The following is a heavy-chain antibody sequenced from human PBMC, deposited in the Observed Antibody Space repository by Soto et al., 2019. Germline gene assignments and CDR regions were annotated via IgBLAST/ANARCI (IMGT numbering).Heavy chain of an antibody. Sequence: QVHLVQSGAEVKKPGASVKVSCKGSGYGFTTYGITWVRQAPGQGLEWMAWISAHNGNTNYAQKLQGSVNVTRDTSTSTAYMELRSLRSDDTAVYYCARGRYGDYWGQGALVTVSS. CDR1: GYGFTTYG. J-gene: IGHJ4*02. CDR2: ISAHNGNT. V-gene: IGHV1-18*01. D-gene: IGHD1-1*01. CDR3: ARGRYGDY.